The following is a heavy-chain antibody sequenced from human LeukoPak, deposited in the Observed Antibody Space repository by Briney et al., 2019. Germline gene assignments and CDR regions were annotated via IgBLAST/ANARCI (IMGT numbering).Heavy chain of an antibody. CDR1: GFTFSSYA. Sequence: GGSLRLSCAASGFTFSSYAMSWVRQAPGKGLEWVSAISGSGGSTYYADSVKGRFTISRDNSKNTLYLQMNSLRAEDTAVYYCAKLGPYQPSIVVVPAATSDRGFDPWGQGTLVTVSS. CDR3: AKLGPYQPSIVVVPAATSDRGFDP. J-gene: IGHJ5*02. CDR2: ISGSGGST. V-gene: IGHV3-23*01. D-gene: IGHD2-2*01.